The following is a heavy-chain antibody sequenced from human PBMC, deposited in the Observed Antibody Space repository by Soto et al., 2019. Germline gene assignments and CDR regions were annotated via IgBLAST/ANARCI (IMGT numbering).Heavy chain of an antibody. CDR1: GYTFTSYD. Sequence: GASVKVSCKASGYTFTSYDINWVRQATGQGLEWMGWINPNSGNTDYAQKFQGRATMTRNTSISTAYMELSSLRSEDTAVYYCASTIVVVPAANSLYSYYYYGMDVWGQGTTVTVSS. V-gene: IGHV1-8*01. CDR2: INPNSGNT. D-gene: IGHD2-2*01. CDR3: ASTIVVVPAANSLYSYYYYGMDV. J-gene: IGHJ6*02.